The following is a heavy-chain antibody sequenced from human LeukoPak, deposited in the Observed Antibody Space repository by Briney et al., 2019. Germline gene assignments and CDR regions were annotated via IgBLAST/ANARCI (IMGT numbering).Heavy chain of an antibody. CDR2: IYYSGST. D-gene: IGHD6-19*01. CDR1: GGSISSYY. J-gene: IGHJ4*02. V-gene: IGHV4-59*01. CDR3: ARFSSGWYLRLFAY. Sequence: TSETLSLTCTVSGGSISSYYWSWIRQPPGKGLEWIRYIYYSGSTNYNPSLKSRVTISIDTSKNQFSLKLSSVTAADTAVYYCARFSSGWYLRLFAYWGQGTLVTVSS.